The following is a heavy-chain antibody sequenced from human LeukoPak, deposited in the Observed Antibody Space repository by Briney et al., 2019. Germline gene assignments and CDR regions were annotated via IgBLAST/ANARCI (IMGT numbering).Heavy chain of an antibody. CDR2: ISTGSSAI. Sequence: PGGSLRLSCAASGFTFSKYSMNWVRQAPGQGLEWVSYISTGSSAIYYADSVKGRFTISRDNAKNSLSLQMNSLRAEDTAVYYCAKHGPHVPWGQGTLVTVSS. CDR1: GFTFSKYS. D-gene: IGHD5-24*01. J-gene: IGHJ5*02. V-gene: IGHV3-48*01. CDR3: AKHGPHVP.